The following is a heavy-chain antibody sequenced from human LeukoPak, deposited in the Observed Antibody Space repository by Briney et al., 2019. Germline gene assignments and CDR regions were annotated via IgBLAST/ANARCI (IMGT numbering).Heavy chain of an antibody. CDR1: GFTFTTYV. CDR2: ISYDGSHK. CDR3: AKGLRSDYGDYGPLFDY. J-gene: IGHJ4*02. D-gene: IGHD4-17*01. V-gene: IGHV3-30*18. Sequence: GGSLRLSCAASGFTFTTYVMHWVRQAPGKGLEWVAVISYDGSHKYYADSVKGRFTISRDSSKNTLYLQMNSLRPEDTAVYYCAKGLRSDYGDYGPLFDYWGQGTLVTVSS.